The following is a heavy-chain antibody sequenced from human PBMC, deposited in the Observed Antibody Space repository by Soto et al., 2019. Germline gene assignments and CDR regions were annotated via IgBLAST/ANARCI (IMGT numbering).Heavy chain of an antibody. V-gene: IGHV1-8*01. Sequence: QVQVVQSRAEVKKPGASVRVSCKTSGYTFTDYDINWVREATGQGLEWMGWMSPDSGNAGYAQQFQGRVTMTRNTSISTAYMELSSLRSEDTAVYYCEVTTGSWGQGTMVTVSS. CDR3: EVTTGS. CDR1: GYTFTDYD. D-gene: IGHD2-21*02. CDR2: MSPDSGNA. J-gene: IGHJ4*02.